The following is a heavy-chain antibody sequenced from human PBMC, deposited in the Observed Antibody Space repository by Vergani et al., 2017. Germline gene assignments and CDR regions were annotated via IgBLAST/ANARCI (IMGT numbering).Heavy chain of an antibody. J-gene: IGHJ6*02. V-gene: IGHV4-34*01. CDR3: ARDGPIPSYYYYGMDV. CDR2: INHSGST. Sequence: QVQLQQWGAGLLRPSETLSLTCAVYGGSFSGYYWSWIRQPPGKGLEWIGEINHSGSTNYNPSLKSRVTISVDTSKNQFSLKLSSVTAAATAVYYCARDGPIPSYYYYGMDVWGQGTTVTVSS. CDR1: GGSFSGYY.